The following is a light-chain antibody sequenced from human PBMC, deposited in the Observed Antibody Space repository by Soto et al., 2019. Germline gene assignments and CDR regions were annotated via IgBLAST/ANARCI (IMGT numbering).Light chain of an antibody. CDR3: QQHINWPLT. V-gene: IGKV3-11*01. CDR1: QTVSSS. J-gene: IGKJ4*01. CDR2: EAS. Sequence: EIVLTQSPATLSLSPGERATLSCRASQTVSSSLAWYQQKPGQAPRLLIYEASNRATGIPARFSGSGSGADFTFTISSLEPEDFALYYCQQHINWPLTFGGGTKVDIK.